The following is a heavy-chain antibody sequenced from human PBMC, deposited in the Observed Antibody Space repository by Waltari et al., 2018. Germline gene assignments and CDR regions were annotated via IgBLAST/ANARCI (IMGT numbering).Heavy chain of an antibody. Sequence: QVELQESGPGLVKASETLSLTCTVSGGSISTYYWSWIRQPPGKGLEYIGYVYYTGTTNYNHSLKNRVTISLDTSKNQFSLKVNSVTAADTAVYYCARADSSTAYFYYYMDVWGTGTTVTVSS. J-gene: IGHJ6*03. CDR3: ARADSSTAYFYYYMDV. CDR2: VYYTGTT. V-gene: IGHV4-59*01. CDR1: GGSISTYY. D-gene: IGHD6-13*01.